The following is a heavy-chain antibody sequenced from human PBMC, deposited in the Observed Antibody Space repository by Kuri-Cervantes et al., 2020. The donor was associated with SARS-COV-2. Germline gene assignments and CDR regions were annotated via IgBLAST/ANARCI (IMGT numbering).Heavy chain of an antibody. Sequence: GESLKISCGASGFSLTNYAIHWVRQAPGKGLEWVSVIWYDGKNEYYAGSVKGRFNISRDTSKNTVSLHMNSLRAEDTAMYYCATGAANSYTDVWGRGTTVTVSS. CDR1: GFSLTNYA. J-gene: IGHJ6*03. CDR3: ATGAANSYTDV. D-gene: IGHD3-10*01. V-gene: IGHV3-33*08. CDR2: IWYDGKNE.